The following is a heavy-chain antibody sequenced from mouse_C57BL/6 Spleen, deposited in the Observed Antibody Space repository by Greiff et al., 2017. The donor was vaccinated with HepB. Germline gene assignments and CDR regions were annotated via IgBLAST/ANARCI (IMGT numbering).Heavy chain of an antibody. Sequence: LQESGPGLVQPSQSLSITCTVSGFSLTSYGVHWVRQSPGKGLEWLGVIWSGGSTDYNAAFISRLSISKDNSKSQVFFKMNSLQADDTAIYYCARTAIYYYGSSYDYYAMDYWGQGTSVTVSS. CDR1: GFSLTSYG. J-gene: IGHJ4*01. D-gene: IGHD1-1*01. V-gene: IGHV2-2*01. CDR3: ARTAIYYYGSSYDYYAMDY. CDR2: IWSGGST.